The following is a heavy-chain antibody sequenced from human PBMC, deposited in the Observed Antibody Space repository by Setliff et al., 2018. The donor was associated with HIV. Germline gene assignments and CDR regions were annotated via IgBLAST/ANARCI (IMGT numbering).Heavy chain of an antibody. CDR1: GYIFINYY. J-gene: IGHJ4*02. CDR3: ATMQFGDFDY. CDR2: ISPYNGEV. V-gene: IGHV1-18*01. Sequence: ASVKVSCKTSGYIFINYYVTWVRQAPGQGLEWVGQISPYNGEVRYAQRFQGRITMTTHTSTTTAYMELRSLGSDDAAIYFCATMQFGDFDYWGQGTLVTVSS. D-gene: IGHD3-10*01.